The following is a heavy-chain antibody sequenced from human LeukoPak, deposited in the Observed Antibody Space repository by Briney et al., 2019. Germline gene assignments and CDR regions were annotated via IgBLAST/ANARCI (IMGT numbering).Heavy chain of an antibody. Sequence: GGSLRLSCAASGFTFDDYTIHWVRQAPGKGLEWVSGITWNSAVLGYADSVKGRFTISRDNAKNSLYLQMNSLRAEDMALYYCAKTRGKYGSGNYFDSWGQGTLVTVSS. D-gene: IGHD3-10*01. CDR2: ITWNSAVL. CDR1: GFTFDDYT. CDR3: AKTRGKYGSGNYFDS. V-gene: IGHV3-9*03. J-gene: IGHJ4*02.